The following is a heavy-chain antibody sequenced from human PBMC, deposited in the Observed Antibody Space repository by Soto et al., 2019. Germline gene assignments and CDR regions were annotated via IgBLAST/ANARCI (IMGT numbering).Heavy chain of an antibody. V-gene: IGHV4-59*01. CDR1: GGSISSYY. CDR2: IYYSGST. CDR3: TQQQLYWFDP. J-gene: IGHJ5*02. Sequence: SETLSLTCTVSGGSISSYYWSWIRQPPGKGLEWIGYIYYSGSTNYNPSLKSRVTISVDTSKNQFSLKLSSVTAADTAVYYCTQQQLYWFDPWGQGTLVTVSS. D-gene: IGHD6-13*01.